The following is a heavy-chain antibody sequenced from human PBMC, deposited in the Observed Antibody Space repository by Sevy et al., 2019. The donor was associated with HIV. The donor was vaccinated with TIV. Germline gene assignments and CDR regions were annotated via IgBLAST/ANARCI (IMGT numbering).Heavy chain of an antibody. CDR1: GXXFSDXX. D-gene: IGHD6-13*01. CDR3: AXHAGLAAAXXVFDX. V-gene: IGHV3-72*01. J-gene: IGHJ4*02. CDR2: TRNKADSYTT. Sequence: GGSLRLSCAAXGXXFSDXXMEWVRQAPGKGLEGVGRTRNKADSYTTEYAASVKGRFTIERDDSKNSLYLQMNSLKTEDTAVYYCAXHAGLAAAXXVFDXWGQGTLVTVSS.